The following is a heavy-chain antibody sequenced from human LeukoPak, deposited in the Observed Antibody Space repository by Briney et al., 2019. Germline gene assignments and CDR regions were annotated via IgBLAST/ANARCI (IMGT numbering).Heavy chain of an antibody. Sequence: PSETLSLTCTVSGLSISNYYWSWIRQSPGKGPEWIGYIYKSGITNYNLSLNSRVTISVDTSKNQFSLKLSSVTAEDTAVYYCARHRPGGWYFDYWGQGTLVTVSS. D-gene: IGHD6-19*01. CDR3: ARHRPGGWYFDY. V-gene: IGHV4-59*08. J-gene: IGHJ4*02. CDR2: IYKSGIT. CDR1: GLSISNYY.